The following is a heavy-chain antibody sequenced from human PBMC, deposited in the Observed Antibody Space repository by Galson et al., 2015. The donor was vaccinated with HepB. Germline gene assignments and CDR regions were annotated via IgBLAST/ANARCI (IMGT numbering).Heavy chain of an antibody. CDR2: FHAVGGT. CDR1: GLTVSNSF. D-gene: IGHD3-22*01. Sequence: SLRLSCAVSGLTVSNSFMSWVRQAPGKGLEWVSFFHAVGGTDYADSVKGRFTISRDNFKNTIYLQINSLRVEDTAVYYCARNYYDSSAYSVYYFDYWGQGTLVTVSS. V-gene: IGHV3-53*01. CDR3: ARNYYDSSAYSVYYFDY. J-gene: IGHJ4*02.